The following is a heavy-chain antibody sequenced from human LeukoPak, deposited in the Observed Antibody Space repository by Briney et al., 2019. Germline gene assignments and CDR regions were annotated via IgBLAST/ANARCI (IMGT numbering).Heavy chain of an antibody. CDR1: GFTFDDYG. CDR3: ARDLSSGYSFDI. D-gene: IGHD3-22*01. V-gene: IGHV3-20*04. CDR2: INWNGGST. Sequence: GSLRLSCAASGFTFDDYGMSWVRQAPGKGLEWVSGINWNGGSTGYADSVKGRFTISRDNAKNSMYVQMNSLRAEDTALYYCARDLSSGYSFDIWGQGTMVTVSS. J-gene: IGHJ3*02.